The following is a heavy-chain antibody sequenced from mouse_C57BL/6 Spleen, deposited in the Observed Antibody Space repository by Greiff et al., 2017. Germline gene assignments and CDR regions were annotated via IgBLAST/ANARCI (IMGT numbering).Heavy chain of an antibody. J-gene: IGHJ3*01. Sequence: QVQLKQPGAELVKPGASVKVSCKASGYTFTSYWMHWVKQRPGQGLEWIGRIHPSDSDTNYNQKFKGKATLTVDKSSSTSYMQLSSLTSEDSAVYYCAPLLRYPSYWGQGTLVTVSA. CDR3: APLLRYPSY. CDR1: GYTFTSYW. V-gene: IGHV1-74*01. D-gene: IGHD1-1*01. CDR2: IHPSDSDT.